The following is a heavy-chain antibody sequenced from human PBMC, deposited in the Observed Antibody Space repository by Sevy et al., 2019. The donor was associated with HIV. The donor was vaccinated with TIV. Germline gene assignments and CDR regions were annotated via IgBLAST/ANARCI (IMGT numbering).Heavy chain of an antibody. J-gene: IGHJ3*02. D-gene: IGHD3-9*01. CDR2: ISYDGSNK. Sequence: GGSLRLSCAASGFTFSSYAMHWVRQAPGKGLEWVAVISYDGSNKYYADSVKGRFTISRDNSKNTLYLQMNSLRAEDTAVYYCAREQYISYYDILTGYYDHHAFDIWGQGTMVTVS. CDR1: GFTFSSYA. V-gene: IGHV3-30-3*01. CDR3: AREQYISYYDILTGYYDHHAFDI.